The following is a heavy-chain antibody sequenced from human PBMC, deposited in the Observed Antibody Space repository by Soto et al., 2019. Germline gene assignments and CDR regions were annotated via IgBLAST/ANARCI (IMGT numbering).Heavy chain of an antibody. V-gene: IGHV3-23*01. CDR1: GFTFSSYA. CDR2: ISGSGGST. Sequence: PGGSLRLSCAASGFTFSSYAMSWVRQAPGKGLAWVSAISGSGGSTYYADSVKGRFTISRDNSKNTLYLQMNSLRAEDTAVYYCAKKYYDFWSGPVPVPYYYMDVWGKGTTVTVSS. J-gene: IGHJ6*03. CDR3: AKKYYDFWSGPVPVPYYYMDV. D-gene: IGHD3-3*01.